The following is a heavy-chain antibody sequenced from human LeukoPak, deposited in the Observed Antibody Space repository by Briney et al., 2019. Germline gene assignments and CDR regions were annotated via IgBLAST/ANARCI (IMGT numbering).Heavy chain of an antibody. J-gene: IGHJ6*03. CDR3: ARGQQLAHYYYHYMDV. D-gene: IGHD6-13*01. Sequence: ASVKVSCKASGYTFTSFYMHWVRQAPGQGLEWMGIINPSGGSTSYAQKFQGRVTMTRDTSTNTAYMELSSLTSEDTAVYYCARGQQLAHYYYHYMDVWGKGTTVTVSS. CDR1: GYTFTSFY. V-gene: IGHV1-46*01. CDR2: INPSGGST.